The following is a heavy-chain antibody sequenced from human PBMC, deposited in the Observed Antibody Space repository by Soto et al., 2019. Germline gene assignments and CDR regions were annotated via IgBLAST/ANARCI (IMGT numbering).Heavy chain of an antibody. Sequence: SETLSLTCTVSGGSISSGSYYWGWIRQPPGKGLEWIGSIYYSGSTYYNPSLKSRVTISVDTSKNQFSLKLSSVTAADTAVYYCARHDSSGQWLVKGPFDYWGQGTLVTVSS. CDR1: GGSISSGSYY. D-gene: IGHD6-19*01. V-gene: IGHV4-39*01. CDR3: ARHDSSGQWLVKGPFDY. J-gene: IGHJ4*02. CDR2: IYYSGST.